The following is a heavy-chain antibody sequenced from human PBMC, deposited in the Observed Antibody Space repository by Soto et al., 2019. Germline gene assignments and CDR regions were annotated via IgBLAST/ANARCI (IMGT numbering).Heavy chain of an antibody. J-gene: IGHJ4*02. CDR3: VRTIQPGTTTYFDY. CDR1: GYTFTSYD. D-gene: IGHD1-1*01. CDR2: MNPNSGNT. V-gene: IGHV1-8*01. Sequence: ASVKVSCKASGYTFTSYDINWVRQATGQGLEWMGWMNPNSGNTGYAQKFQGRVTMTRNTSISTAYMELNSLKTEDTAVYYCVRTIQPGTTTYFDYWGQGTLVTVSS.